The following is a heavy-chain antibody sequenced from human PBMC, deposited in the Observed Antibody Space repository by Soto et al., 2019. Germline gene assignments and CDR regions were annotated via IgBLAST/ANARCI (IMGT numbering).Heavy chain of an antibody. D-gene: IGHD3-22*01. J-gene: IGHJ4*01. V-gene: IGHV1-69*01. CDR3: ARGPGVDYYDSSGYYGVY. CDR1: GGTFSSYA. CDR2: IIPIFGTA. Sequence: QVQLVQSGAEVKKPGSSVKVSCKASGGTFSSYAISWVRQAPGQGLEWMGGIIPIFGTANYAQKFQGRVTITADESTSTAYMELSSLRSEDTAVYYCARGPGVDYYDSSGYYGVYWGHGTLVTVSS.